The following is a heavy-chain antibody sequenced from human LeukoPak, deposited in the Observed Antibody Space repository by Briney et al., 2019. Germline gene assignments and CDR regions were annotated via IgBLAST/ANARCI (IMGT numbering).Heavy chain of an antibody. CDR2: INHSGST. Sequence: SETLSLTCAVYGGSFSGYYWSWIRQPPGKGLEWIGEINHSGSTNYNPSLKSRVTISVDTSKNQFPLRLSSVTAADTAVYYCARAPLLWFGELSKYFDYWGQGTLVTVSS. CDR3: ARAPLLWFGELSKYFDY. V-gene: IGHV4-34*01. CDR1: GGSFSGYY. D-gene: IGHD3-10*01. J-gene: IGHJ4*02.